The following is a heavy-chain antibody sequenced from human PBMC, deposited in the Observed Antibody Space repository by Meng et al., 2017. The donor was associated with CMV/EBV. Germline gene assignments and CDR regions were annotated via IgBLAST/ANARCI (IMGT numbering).Heavy chain of an antibody. CDR2: ISASGGST. J-gene: IGHJ5*02. D-gene: IGHD3-3*01. Sequence: GESLKISCAASGFTFSSYAMSWVRQAPGKGLEWVSAISASGGSTYYADSVKGRFTISRDNSKNTLYLQMNSLRAEDTAVYYCARGGYYDFWSGYLSSRAYNWFDPWGQGTLVTVSS. V-gene: IGHV3-23*01. CDR3: ARGGYYDFWSGYLSSRAYNWFDP. CDR1: GFTFSSYA.